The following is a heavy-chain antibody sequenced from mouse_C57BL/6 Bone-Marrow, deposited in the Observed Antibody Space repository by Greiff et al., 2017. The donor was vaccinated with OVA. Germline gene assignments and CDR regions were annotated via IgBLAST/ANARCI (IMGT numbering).Heavy chain of an antibody. V-gene: IGHV1-39*01. CDR2: INPNYGTT. Sequence: VQLQQSGPELVKPGASVKISCKASGYSFTDYNMNWVKQSNGQSLEWIGVINPNYGTTSYNQKFKSKATLTVDESSSTAYMQLNSLTSEDSAVYYCAFYYGSSYRYFDVWGTGTTVTVSS. CDR1: GYSFTDYN. CDR3: AFYYGSSYRYFDV. D-gene: IGHD1-1*01. J-gene: IGHJ1*03.